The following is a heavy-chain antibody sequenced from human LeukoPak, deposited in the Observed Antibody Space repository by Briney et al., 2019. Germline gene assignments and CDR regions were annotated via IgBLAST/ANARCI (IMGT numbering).Heavy chain of an antibody. CDR2: ISYDGNSK. CDR1: GLTFSTLA. J-gene: IGHJ5*02. CDR3: AKEKYSSGWYGWFDP. Sequence: GGSLRLSCAASGLTFSTLAFHWVRQAPGKGLEWLAIISYDGNSKFYADSVKGRFTISRDNSKNTLHLQMNSLRADDTAVYYCAKEKYSSGWYGWFDPWGQGTLATVSS. D-gene: IGHD6-19*01. V-gene: IGHV3-30-3*01.